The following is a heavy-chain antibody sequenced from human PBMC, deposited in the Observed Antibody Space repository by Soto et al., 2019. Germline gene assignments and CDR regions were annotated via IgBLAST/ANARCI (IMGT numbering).Heavy chain of an antibody. D-gene: IGHD2-21*02. CDR1: GDSVDSGSYS. Sequence: QVQLQESGPGLVKPSETLSLTCTVSGDSVDSGSYSWHWIRQPPGKGLEWIGFIFYTGNTKYNPSLKSRAIISLDTSKNHVSLSVTSVTAADTAVYYCARSDNVVLTAAFDYWGQGTRVIVSS. V-gene: IGHV4-61*01. J-gene: IGHJ4*02. CDR3: ARSDNVVLTAAFDY. CDR2: IFYTGNT.